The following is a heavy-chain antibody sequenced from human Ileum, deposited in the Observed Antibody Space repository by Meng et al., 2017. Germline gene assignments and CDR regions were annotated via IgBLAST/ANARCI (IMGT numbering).Heavy chain of an antibody. CDR3: ARRTGEVDLLDY. J-gene: IGHJ4*02. V-gene: IGHV4-30-4*01. Sequence: QVQLQESGPGLVNPSQTLSLTCSVSGGSMRSGDNYWSWIRQPPGKGLEWIGYIYYSGSTYYTPSLKSRVSMSVDTSKKQISLKLNSVTAADTAVYYCARRTGEVDLLDYWGQGTLVTVSS. CDR2: IYYSGST. D-gene: IGHD1-1*01. CDR1: GGSMRSGDNY.